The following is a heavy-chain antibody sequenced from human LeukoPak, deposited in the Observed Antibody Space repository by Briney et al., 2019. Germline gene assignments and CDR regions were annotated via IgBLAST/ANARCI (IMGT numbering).Heavy chain of an antibody. V-gene: IGHV3-21*01. D-gene: IGHD2-15*01. J-gene: IGHJ4*02. CDR1: GFIFSDYY. CDR2: ISTSSTYI. CDR3: ACLAAIDY. Sequence: PGGSLRLSCAASGFIFSDYYMNWVRQAPGKGLEWVSSISTSSTYIYYADSVKGRFAISRDNAKNSLYLQMNSLRAEDTAVYYCACLAAIDYWGQGTLVTVSS.